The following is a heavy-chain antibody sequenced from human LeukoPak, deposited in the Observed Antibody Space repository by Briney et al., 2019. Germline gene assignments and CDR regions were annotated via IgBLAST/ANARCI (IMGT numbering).Heavy chain of an antibody. CDR2: VSNRGGST. V-gene: IGHV3-23*01. CDR1: DFSFSNYA. D-gene: IGHD3-10*01. CDR3: AKDRHVLLWFGESYYFDY. Sequence: GGSLRLSCAASDFSFSNYAMSWVRQAPGKGLEWVSAVSNRGGSTYYADSVKGRFTISRDNSKNTLYLQMNSLRAEDTAVYYCAKDRHVLLWFGESYYFDYWGQGTLVTVSS. J-gene: IGHJ4*02.